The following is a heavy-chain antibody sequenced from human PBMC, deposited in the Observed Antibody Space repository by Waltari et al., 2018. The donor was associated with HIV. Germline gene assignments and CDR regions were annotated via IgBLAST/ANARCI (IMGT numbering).Heavy chain of an antibody. CDR3: ARDWGYGDYVGY. CDR1: GFSLSRHW. D-gene: IGHD4-17*01. J-gene: IGHJ4*02. Sequence: EVQLVESGGGLVQHGGSLRLSWAALGFSLSRHWMSRVRQAPGKGLEWVANIKQDGSEKYYVDSVKGRFTISRDNAKNSLYLQMNSLRAEDTAVYYCARDWGYGDYVGYWGQGTLVTVSS. CDR2: IKQDGSEK. V-gene: IGHV3-7*01.